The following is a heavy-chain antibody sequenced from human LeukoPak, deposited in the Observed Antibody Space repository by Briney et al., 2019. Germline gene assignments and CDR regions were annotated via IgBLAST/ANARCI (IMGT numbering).Heavy chain of an antibody. J-gene: IGHJ4*02. CDR2: IYYSGST. D-gene: IGHD5-12*01. CDR1: GGSISSSNYY. CDR3: ASGKRGYSGYDFEY. Sequence: SETLSLTCTVSGGSISSSNYYWGCIRQPPGKGLEWIVSIYYSGSTYYNPSLKSRITISVDTSKNQFSLKLSSVTAADTAVYYCASGKRGYSGYDFEYWGQGTLVTVSS. V-gene: IGHV4-39*01.